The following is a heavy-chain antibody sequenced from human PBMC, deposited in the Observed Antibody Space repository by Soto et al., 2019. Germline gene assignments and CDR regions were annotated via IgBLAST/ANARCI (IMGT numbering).Heavy chain of an antibody. CDR1: GGSISSYY. J-gene: IGHJ4*02. D-gene: IGHD3-3*01. CDR3: ARALPYYDFWSSYYSLYFDY. Sequence: SETLSLTCTVSGGSISSYYWSWIRQPPGKGLEWIGYIYYSGSTNYNPSLKSRVTISVDTSKNQFSLKLSSVTAADTAVYYCARALPYYDFWSSYYSLYFDYWGQGTLVNVSS. CDR2: IYYSGST. V-gene: IGHV4-59*01.